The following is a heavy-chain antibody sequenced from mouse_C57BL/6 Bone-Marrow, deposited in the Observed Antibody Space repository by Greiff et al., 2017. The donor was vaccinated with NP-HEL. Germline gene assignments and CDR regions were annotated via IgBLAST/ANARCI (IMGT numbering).Heavy chain of an antibody. D-gene: IGHD6-1*01. CDR3: TREDVCCSGFAY. CDR2: ISSGGDYI. J-gene: IGHJ3*01. CDR1: GFTFSSYA. V-gene: IGHV5-9-1*02. Sequence: EVQGVESGEGLVKPGGSLKLSCAASGFTFSSYAMSWVRQTPEKRLEWVAYISSGGDYISYVDTVKGRFTISRDKARNTLYLQMRSLKAEDTDMYYCTREDVCCSGFAYWGQGTLVTVSA.